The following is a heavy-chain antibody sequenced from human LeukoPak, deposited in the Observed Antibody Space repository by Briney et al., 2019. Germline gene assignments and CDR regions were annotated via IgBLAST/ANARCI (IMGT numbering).Heavy chain of an antibody. CDR3: AKCPYSSGWKILGY. V-gene: IGHV3-30*18. CDR1: GFTFSSYG. J-gene: IGHJ4*02. D-gene: IGHD6-19*01. Sequence: GRSLRLSCAASGFTFSSYGMHWVRQAPGKGLEWVAVISYDGSNKYYADSVKGRFTISRDNSKNTLYLQMNSLRAEDTAVYYCAKCPYSSGWKILGYWGQGTPVTVSS. CDR2: ISYDGSNK.